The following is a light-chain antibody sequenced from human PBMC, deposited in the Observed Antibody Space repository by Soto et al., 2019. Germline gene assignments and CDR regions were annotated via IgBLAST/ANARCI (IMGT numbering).Light chain of an antibody. CDR1: QSVSSY. V-gene: IGKV3-15*01. Sequence: VMTQSPATLSVSTGERATLSCSASQSVSSYLAWYQQKPGHAPRLLMYGASARAAGIPARFSGSWSGTEFTRPINSLQSEDSAVYYCQHYQNWHTFGGGTKVEIK. J-gene: IGKJ4*01. CDR2: GAS. CDR3: QHYQNWHT.